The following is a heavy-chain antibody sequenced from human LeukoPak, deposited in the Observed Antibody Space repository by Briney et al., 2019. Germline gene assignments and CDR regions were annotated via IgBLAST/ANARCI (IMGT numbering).Heavy chain of an antibody. Sequence: SSETLSLTCAVSGGYISAYYWNWIRQPPGKGLEWIGCIFTGSTTYNPSLKSRVTISVDTSKNQFSLKLSSVTAADTAVYYCARRLRTYFDYWGQGSLVTVSS. CDR2: IFTGST. V-gene: IGHV4-4*09. J-gene: IGHJ4*02. CDR1: GGYISAYY. CDR3: ARRLRTYFDY.